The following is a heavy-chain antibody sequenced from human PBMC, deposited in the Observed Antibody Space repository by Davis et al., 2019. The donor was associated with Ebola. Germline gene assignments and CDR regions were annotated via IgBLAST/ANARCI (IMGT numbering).Heavy chain of an antibody. CDR3: ARDSGYSWGIDY. V-gene: IGHV4-39*01. D-gene: IGHD5-18*01. J-gene: IGHJ4*02. CDR1: GGSISSSNYY. Sequence: MPSETLSLTCTVSGGSISSSNYYWGWIRQPPGKGLEWIGNIYYSGSTYYNPSLKSRVTISVDTPKNLFSLKLSSVTAADTAVYYCARDSGYSWGIDYWGQGTLVTVSS. CDR2: IYYSGST.